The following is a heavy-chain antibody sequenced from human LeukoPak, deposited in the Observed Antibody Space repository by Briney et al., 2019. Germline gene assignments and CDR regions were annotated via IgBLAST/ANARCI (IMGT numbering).Heavy chain of an antibody. J-gene: IGHJ4*02. CDR2: ISGTSGYI. CDR3: ARDHYGDYGFDY. Sequence: GGCLRLSCAASGFTFSGYTMNWVRQAPGKGLEWVSSISGTSGYIYYADSVKGRFTISRDNAKNSVYLQMTSLRDEDTAVYYCARDHYGDYGFDYWGQGTLVTVSS. D-gene: IGHD4-17*01. CDR1: GFTFSGYT. V-gene: IGHV3-21*01.